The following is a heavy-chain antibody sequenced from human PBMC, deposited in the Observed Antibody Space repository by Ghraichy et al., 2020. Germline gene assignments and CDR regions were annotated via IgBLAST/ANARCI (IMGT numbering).Heavy chain of an antibody. CDR1: GFTFISYN. V-gene: IGHV3-48*02. J-gene: IGHJ2*01. Sequence: GESLNISCAASGFTFISYNMNWVRQAPGKGLEWVSYISSSSSTIYYADSVKGRFTISRDNVKNSLFLQMNSLRDEDTAVYYCVRSVAGYWYFDLWGRGTLVTVSS. CDR3: VRSVAGYWYFDL. D-gene: IGHD6-19*01. CDR2: ISSSSSTI.